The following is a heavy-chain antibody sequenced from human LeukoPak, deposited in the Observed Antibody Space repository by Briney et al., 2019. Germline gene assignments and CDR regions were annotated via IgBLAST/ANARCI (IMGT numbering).Heavy chain of an antibody. CDR1: GFTFSSYE. CDR2: ISSSGSTI. V-gene: IGHV3-48*03. D-gene: IGHD3-22*01. J-gene: IGHJ3*02. Sequence: GGSLRLSCAASGFTFSSYEMNWVRQAPGKGLEWASYISSSGSTIYYADSVKGRFTISRDNAKNSLYLQMNSLRAEDTAVYYCARVSRYYYDSSGLQHAFDIWGQGTMVTVSS. CDR3: ARVSRYYYDSSGLQHAFDI.